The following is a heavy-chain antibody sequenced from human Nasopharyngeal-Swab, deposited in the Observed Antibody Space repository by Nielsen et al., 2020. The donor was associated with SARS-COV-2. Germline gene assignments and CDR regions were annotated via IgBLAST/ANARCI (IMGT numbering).Heavy chain of an antibody. CDR3: ARDLVGLGYY. CDR2: INTNTGNP. J-gene: IGHJ4*02. CDR1: GYTFTNYA. V-gene: IGHV7-4-1*02. D-gene: IGHD2-2*01. Sequence: ASVKVSCKTSGYTFTNYAMNWVRQAPGQGFEWMGWINTNTGNPMYAQGFTGRFVFSLDTSVSTAYLQISSLKAEDTAVYYCARDLVGLGYYWGQGTLVTVSS.